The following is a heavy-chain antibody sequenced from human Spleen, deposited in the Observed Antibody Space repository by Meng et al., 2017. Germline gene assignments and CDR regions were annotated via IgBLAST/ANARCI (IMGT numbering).Heavy chain of an antibody. D-gene: IGHD2-21*02. CDR1: GYSFTSYW. CDR2: IYPGDSDT. V-gene: IGHV5-51*01. Sequence: KVSCKGSGYSFTSYWIGWVRQRPGKGLEWMGIIYPGDSDTRYSPSFQGQVTISADKSISTAYLQWSSLKASDTAMYYCASGGTLGTVRGHDAFDIWGQGTMVTVSS. J-gene: IGHJ3*02. CDR3: ASGGTLGTVRGHDAFDI.